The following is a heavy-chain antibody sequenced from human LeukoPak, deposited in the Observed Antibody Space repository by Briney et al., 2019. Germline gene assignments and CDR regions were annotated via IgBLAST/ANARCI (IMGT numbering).Heavy chain of an antibody. CDR1: GYSFTSYW. V-gene: IGHV5-51*01. D-gene: IGHD6-13*01. Sequence: GESLKISCKGSGYSFTSYWIGWVRQMPGKGLEWMGTIYPGDSDTRYSPTFQGQVTISADKSISTAYLQWSSVKASDTAMYYCARRSKDQQLVPVVPYNYFDAFDIWGQGTMVTVSS. CDR3: ARRSKDQQLVPVVPYNYFDAFDI. J-gene: IGHJ3*02. CDR2: IYPGDSDT.